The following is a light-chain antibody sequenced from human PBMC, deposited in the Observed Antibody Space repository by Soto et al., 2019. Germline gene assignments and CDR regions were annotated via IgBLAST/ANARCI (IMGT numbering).Light chain of an antibody. CDR1: QGISSS. Sequence: DIQLTQSPSFLSASVGDRVTITCWASQGISSSLAWYQQRAGKAPKFLIYAAPTLQSGAPSRFSGSGSGTEFALTISSLQPEDSATYYCQQLKSYPLTVGGGTKVDIK. CDR3: QQLKSYPLT. J-gene: IGKJ4*01. CDR2: AAP. V-gene: IGKV1-9*01.